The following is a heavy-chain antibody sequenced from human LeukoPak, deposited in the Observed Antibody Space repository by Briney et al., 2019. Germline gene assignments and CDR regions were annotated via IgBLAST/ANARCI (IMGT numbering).Heavy chain of an antibody. CDR2: INHSGST. J-gene: IGHJ6*02. CDR3: ARAGYSNLYYYYGMDV. Sequence: SETLSLTCAVYGGSFSGYYWSWIRQPPGKELEWIGEINHSGSTNYNPSLKSRVTISVDTSKDQFSLKLSSVTAADTAVYYCARAGYSNLYYYYGMDVWGQGTTVTVSS. D-gene: IGHD6-13*01. V-gene: IGHV4-34*01. CDR1: GGSFSGYY.